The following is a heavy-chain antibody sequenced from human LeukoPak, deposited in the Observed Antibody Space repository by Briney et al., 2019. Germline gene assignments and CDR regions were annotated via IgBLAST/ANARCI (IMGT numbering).Heavy chain of an antibody. CDR3: ATRYDFWSGYYHFDY. CDR1: GGSISSSNW. Sequence: SGTLSLTCAVSGGSISSSNWWSWVRQPPGKGLGWIGEIYHSGSTNYNPSLKSRVTISVDKSKNQFSLKLSSVTAADTAVYYCATRYDFWSGYYHFDYWGQGTLVTVSS. V-gene: IGHV4-4*02. D-gene: IGHD3/OR15-3a*01. J-gene: IGHJ4*02. CDR2: IYHSGST.